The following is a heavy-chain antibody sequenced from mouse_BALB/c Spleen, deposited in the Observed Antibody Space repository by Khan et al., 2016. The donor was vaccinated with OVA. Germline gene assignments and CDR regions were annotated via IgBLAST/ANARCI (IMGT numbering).Heavy chain of an antibody. V-gene: IGHV3-8*02. D-gene: IGHD2-14*01. CDR3: ARSTYRYAFVY. Sequence: EVQLQESGPSLVKPSQTLSLTCSVTGDSITTGYWNWLRKFPGNKLEYMGYIIYTGYTYYNPSLKSRISITRHTSNTQYYLQLNSVTDEDTATYYCARSTYRYAFVYWGQGTLVTVSA. CDR1: GDSITTGY. J-gene: IGHJ3*01. CDR2: IIYTGYT.